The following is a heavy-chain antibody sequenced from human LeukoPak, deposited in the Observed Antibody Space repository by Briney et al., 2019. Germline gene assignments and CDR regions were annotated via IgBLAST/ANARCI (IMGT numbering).Heavy chain of an antibody. J-gene: IGHJ4*02. Sequence: PGGSLRLSCAASGLTFSRYGMHWVRQAPGKGLEWVAVISYDGSNKYYADSVKGRFTISRDNSKNTLYLQMNSLRAEDTAVYYCARERRWLQLTSTFDYWGQGTLVTVSS. CDR1: GLTFSRYG. CDR3: ARERRWLQLTSTFDY. CDR2: ISYDGSNK. V-gene: IGHV3-30*03. D-gene: IGHD5-24*01.